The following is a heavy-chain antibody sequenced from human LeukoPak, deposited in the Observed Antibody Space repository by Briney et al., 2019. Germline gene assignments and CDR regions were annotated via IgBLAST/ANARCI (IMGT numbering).Heavy chain of an antibody. CDR3: AIALVRAPRAFDI. D-gene: IGHD1-26*01. CDR1: GVSISSYY. CDR2: IYHSGSA. J-gene: IGHJ3*02. V-gene: IGHV4-59*01. Sequence: TSETLSLTCTVSGVSISSYYWSWIRQPPGKGLEWIGYIYHSGSANYNPSLKSRVTISIDTSKNHFSHKLISLPPPAPTVYYCAIALVRAPRAFDIWGQGTMLSVSS.